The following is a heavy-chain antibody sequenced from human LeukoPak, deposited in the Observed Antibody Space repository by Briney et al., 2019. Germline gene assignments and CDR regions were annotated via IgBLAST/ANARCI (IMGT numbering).Heavy chain of an antibody. CDR2: IIPIFGTA. CDR3: ARDDVGIAARPFDY. Sequence: ASVKVSCKASGGTFSSYAISWVRQAPGHGLEWMGRIIPIFGTANYAQKFQGRVTITTDESTSTAYMELSSLRSEDTAVYYCARDDVGIAARPFDYWGQGTLVTVSS. V-gene: IGHV1-69*05. CDR1: GGTFSSYA. J-gene: IGHJ4*02. D-gene: IGHD6-6*01.